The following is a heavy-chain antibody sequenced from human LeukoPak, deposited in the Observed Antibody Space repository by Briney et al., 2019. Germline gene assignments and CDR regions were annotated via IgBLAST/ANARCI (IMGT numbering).Heavy chain of an antibody. CDR1: GYTFTSYG. CDR3: ARSYDFWSGYYYYYYYGMDV. V-gene: IGHV1-18*01. Sequence: ASVKVSCKASGYTFTSYGISWVRQAPGQGLEWMGWISAYNGNTNYAQKLQGRVTMTTDTSTSTAYMELRSLRSDDTAVYYCARSYDFWSGYYYYYYYGMDVWGQGTTVTVSS. J-gene: IGHJ6*02. D-gene: IGHD3-3*01. CDR2: ISAYNGNT.